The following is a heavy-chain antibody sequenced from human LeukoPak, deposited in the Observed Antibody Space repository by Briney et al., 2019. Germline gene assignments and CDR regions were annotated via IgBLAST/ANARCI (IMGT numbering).Heavy chain of an antibody. Sequence: GGSLRLSCVGSGLSVRDFEMNWVRQAPGKGLEWVAHIRADGTTKWYADSVRGRFNIGRDNARNSLFLQMNSLRAEDTATYYCSRRFRDWGQGILVTVSS. CDR3: SRRFRD. J-gene: IGHJ4*02. CDR2: IRADGTTK. CDR1: GLSVRDFE. V-gene: IGHV3-48*03. D-gene: IGHD5-24*01.